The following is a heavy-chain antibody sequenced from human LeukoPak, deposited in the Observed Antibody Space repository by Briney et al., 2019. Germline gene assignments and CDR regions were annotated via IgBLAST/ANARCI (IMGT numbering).Heavy chain of an antibody. Sequence: TGGSLRLSCVVSGFTFNNYWMSWVRQAPGKGLEWVANIKRDGSEKNYVDSVKGRFTISRDNAKNSLYLQMNSLRAEDTAVYYCVREDDVTVPAHRGDWFDPWGQGTLVTVSS. CDR1: GFTFNNYW. J-gene: IGHJ5*02. V-gene: IGHV3-7*01. CDR3: VREDDVTVPAHRGDWFDP. D-gene: IGHD2-2*01. CDR2: IKRDGSEK.